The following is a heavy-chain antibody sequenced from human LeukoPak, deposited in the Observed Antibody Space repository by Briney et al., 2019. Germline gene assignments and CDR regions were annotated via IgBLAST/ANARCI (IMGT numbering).Heavy chain of an antibody. CDR3: ARGISRYCSGGSCPHWDY. Sequence: GGSLRLSCAASGFTFSSYSMNWVRQAPGKGLEWVSSISSSSSYIYYADSVKGRFTISRDNAKNSLYLQMNSLRAEDTAVYYCARGISRYCSGGSCPHWDYWGQGTLVTVSS. CDR1: GFTFSSYS. D-gene: IGHD2-15*01. CDR2: ISSSSSYI. V-gene: IGHV3-21*01. J-gene: IGHJ4*02.